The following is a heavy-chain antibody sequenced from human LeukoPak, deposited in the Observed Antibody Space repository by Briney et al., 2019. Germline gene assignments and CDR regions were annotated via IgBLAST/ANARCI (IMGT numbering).Heavy chain of an antibody. Sequence: ASVKVSCKASGYTFTSHFMHWVRQAPGQGLEWMGIINPRGGSTSYTQKFQGRVTMTRDTSTSTVYMELSSLRSEDTAVYYCARVKSYYYDTSDKDAFDIWGQGTMVTVSP. D-gene: IGHD3-22*01. CDR3: ARVKSYYYDTSDKDAFDI. CDR2: INPRGGST. V-gene: IGHV1-46*01. CDR1: GYTFTSHF. J-gene: IGHJ3*02.